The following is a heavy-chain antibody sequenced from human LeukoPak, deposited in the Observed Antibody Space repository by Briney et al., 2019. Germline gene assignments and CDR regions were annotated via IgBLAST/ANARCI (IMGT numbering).Heavy chain of an antibody. J-gene: IGHJ6*03. D-gene: IGHD6-19*01. Sequence: SETLSLTCAVYGGSFSGYYWSWIRQPPGKGLEWIGEINHSGSTNYNPSLKSRVTISVDTSKNQFSLKLSSVTAADTAVYYCARAPFSYSSGWYGYYDYCMDVWGRGTTVTVSS. CDR2: INHSGST. CDR1: GGSFSGYY. CDR3: ARAPFSYSSGWYGYYDYCMDV. V-gene: IGHV4-34*01.